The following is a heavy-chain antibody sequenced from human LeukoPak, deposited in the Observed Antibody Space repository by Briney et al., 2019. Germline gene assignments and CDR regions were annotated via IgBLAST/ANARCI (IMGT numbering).Heavy chain of an antibody. J-gene: IGHJ4*02. CDR1: GGSISSYY. Sequence: SETLSLTCTVSGGSISSYYWSWIRRPPGKGLEWIGYIYYSGSTNYNPSLKSRVTISVDTSKNQFSLKLSSVTAADTAVYYCARHLDYGDYPFDYWGQGTLVTVSS. D-gene: IGHD4-17*01. V-gene: IGHV4-59*08. CDR2: IYYSGST. CDR3: ARHLDYGDYPFDY.